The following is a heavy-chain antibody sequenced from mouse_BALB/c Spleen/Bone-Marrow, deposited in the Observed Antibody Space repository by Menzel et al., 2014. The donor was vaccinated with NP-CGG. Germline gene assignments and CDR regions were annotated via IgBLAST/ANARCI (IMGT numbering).Heavy chain of an antibody. Sequence: VKLVESGAELVKPGASVKLSCKAPGYTFTGYWVHWVKQRPGQGLEWIGEINPSNGRTNYNEKFKSMATLTVDKSSSTAYMQLSSLTSEDSAVFYCARLIYGSSYIVDFWGQGTSVTVSS. CDR3: ARLIYGSSYIVDF. J-gene: IGHJ4*01. CDR2: INPSNGRT. CDR1: GYTFTGYW. D-gene: IGHD1-1*01. V-gene: IGHV1S81*02.